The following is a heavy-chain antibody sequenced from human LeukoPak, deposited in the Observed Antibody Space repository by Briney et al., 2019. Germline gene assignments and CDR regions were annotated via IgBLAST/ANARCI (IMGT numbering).Heavy chain of an antibody. CDR3: AREGYCSSTSCYGYNWFDP. CDR1: GGSISSYY. CDR2: IYYSAST. Sequence: SETLSLTCTVSGGSISSYYWSWIRQPPGKGLEWVGYIYYSASTNYNPSLKSRVTISVDTSKNQFPLKLSSVTAADTAVYYCAREGYCSSTSCYGYNWFDPWGQGTLVTVSS. J-gene: IGHJ5*02. V-gene: IGHV4-59*01. D-gene: IGHD2-2*01.